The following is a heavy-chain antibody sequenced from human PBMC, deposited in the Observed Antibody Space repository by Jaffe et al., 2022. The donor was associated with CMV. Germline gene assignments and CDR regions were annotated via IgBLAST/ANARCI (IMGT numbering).Heavy chain of an antibody. CDR1: GFIFGSYS. V-gene: IGHV3-23*04. D-gene: IGHD3-10*01. CDR2: ISNTGSTT. Sequence: EVQLVESGGILVQPGGSLRLSCAASGFIFGSYSMSWVRQAPGEGLEWVSSISNTGSTTYYADSVKGRFTVSRDNSKNTLYLQMNTLRAEDTAAYYCGVWFGDFYDFWGQGTLVTVSS. J-gene: IGHJ4*02. CDR3: GVWFGDFYDF.